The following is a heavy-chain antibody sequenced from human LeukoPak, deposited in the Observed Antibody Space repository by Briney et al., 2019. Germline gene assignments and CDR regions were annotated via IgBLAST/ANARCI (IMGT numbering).Heavy chain of an antibody. Sequence: SETLSLTCTVSGGSISSYYWGWIRQPPGKGLEWIGYIHYSGSTNYNPSLKSRVTISLDTSKNQFSLKLTSVTAADTAVYYCAREGQWLADWFDPWGQGTLVTVSS. V-gene: IGHV4-59*01. D-gene: IGHD6-19*01. J-gene: IGHJ5*02. CDR1: GGSISSYY. CDR3: AREGQWLADWFDP. CDR2: IHYSGST.